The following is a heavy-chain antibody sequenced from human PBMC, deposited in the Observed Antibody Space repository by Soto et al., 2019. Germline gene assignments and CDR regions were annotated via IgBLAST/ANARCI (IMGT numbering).Heavy chain of an antibody. CDR3: AKDTGSMAGPSDY. Sequence: GGSLRLSCAASGFTFSSYGMHWVRQAPGKGLEWVAVISYDGSNKYYADSVKGRFTISRDNSKNTLYLQMNSLRAEDTAVYYCAKDTGSMAGPSDYWGQGTLVTVSS. J-gene: IGHJ4*02. CDR1: GFTFSSYG. V-gene: IGHV3-30*18. CDR2: ISYDGSNK. D-gene: IGHD6-19*01.